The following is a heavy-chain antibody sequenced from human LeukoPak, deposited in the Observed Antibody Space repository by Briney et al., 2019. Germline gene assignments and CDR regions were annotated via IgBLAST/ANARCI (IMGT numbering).Heavy chain of an antibody. CDR1: GFTFSDYH. J-gene: IGHJ4*02. Sequence: GGSLRLSCAASGFTFSDYHMSWIRQAPGKGLEWVSYISSSGGTISYADSVKGRFTISRDNAKNSLYLQMNSLGAEDTAVYYCARGPVSSSGFFAYWGQGTLVTVSS. CDR3: ARGPVSSSGFFAY. D-gene: IGHD6-19*01. V-gene: IGHV3-11*01. CDR2: ISSSGGTI.